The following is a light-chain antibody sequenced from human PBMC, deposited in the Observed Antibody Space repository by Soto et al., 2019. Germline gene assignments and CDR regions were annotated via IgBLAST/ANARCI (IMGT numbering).Light chain of an antibody. J-gene: IGKJ3*01. Sequence: EIVLTQSPGTLSLSPGERATLSCRASQSVSSRYLAWYQQKPGQAPRLHIYGVSSRATGIPDRFSGSGSGTDFTLTISRLEPEDFAVYYWQQYGSSPLFTFGPGTKVDIK. CDR1: QSVSSRY. CDR3: QQYGSSPLFT. CDR2: GVS. V-gene: IGKV3-20*01.